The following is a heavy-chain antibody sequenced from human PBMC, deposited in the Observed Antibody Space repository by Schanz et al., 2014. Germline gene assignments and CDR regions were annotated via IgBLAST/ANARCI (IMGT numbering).Heavy chain of an antibody. D-gene: IGHD2-15*01. Sequence: QVQLVESGGGVVQSGRSLRLSCAAYGFTLSSYAMHWVRQAPGKGLEWVAVISYDGSNKYYADSVKGRFTISRDNSKNTLYLQMNTLRAEDTAVYYCARDRGYCSGGSCLTFDYWGQGTLVNDSS. CDR3: ARDRGYCSGGSCLTFDY. CDR2: ISYDGSNK. V-gene: IGHV3-30-3*01. CDR1: GFTLSSYA. J-gene: IGHJ4*02.